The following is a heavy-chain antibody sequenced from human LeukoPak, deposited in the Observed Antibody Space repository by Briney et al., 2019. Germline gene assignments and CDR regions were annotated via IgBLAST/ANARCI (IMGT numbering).Heavy chain of an antibody. J-gene: IGHJ4*02. CDR2: ISWDGGST. CDR1: GFTFDDYA. V-gene: IGHV3-43D*03. Sequence: GGSLRLSCAASGFTFDDYAMHWVRQAPGKGLEWVSLISWDGGSTYYADSVKGRFTISRDNSKNSLYLQMNSLRAEDTALYYCAKEAVAGFAGSYYFDYWGQGTLSPSPQ. D-gene: IGHD6-19*01. CDR3: AKEAVAGFAGSYYFDY.